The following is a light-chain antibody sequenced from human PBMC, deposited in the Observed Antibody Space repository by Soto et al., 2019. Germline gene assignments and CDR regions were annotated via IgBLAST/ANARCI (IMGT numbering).Light chain of an antibody. CDR3: SSYTSSSTLV. J-gene: IGLJ1*01. Sequence: QSVLTQPASVSGSPGQSITISCTGTSSDVGGYNYVSWHQQHPGKAPKVMIYEVSNRPSGVSNRFSGSKSGNTASLTISGLQAEDEADYYCSSYTSSSTLVFGTGTRSPS. CDR1: SSDVGGYNY. CDR2: EVS. V-gene: IGLV2-14*03.